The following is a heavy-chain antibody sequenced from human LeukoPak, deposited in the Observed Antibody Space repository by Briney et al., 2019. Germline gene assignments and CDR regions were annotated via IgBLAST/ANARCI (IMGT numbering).Heavy chain of an antibody. D-gene: IGHD2-2*01. V-gene: IGHV2-26*01. Sequence: ESGPVLVKPTETLTLTCTVSGFSLSTARMGVSWIRQPPGKALEWLAHIFSNDEKSYSTSLKSRLTISKDTSKSQVVLTMTNMDPVDTTTYYCARMMEDIVVAPAPNWFDPWGQGTLVTVSS. J-gene: IGHJ5*02. CDR2: IFSNDEK. CDR1: GFSLSTARMG. CDR3: ARMMEDIVVAPAPNWFDP.